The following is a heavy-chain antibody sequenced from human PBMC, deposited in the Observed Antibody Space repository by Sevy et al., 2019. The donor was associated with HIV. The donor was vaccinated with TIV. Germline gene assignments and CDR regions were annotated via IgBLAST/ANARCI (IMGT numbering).Heavy chain of an antibody. CDR1: GGTFSSYG. Sequence: SVKVSCKASGGTFSSYGISWVRQAPGQGLEWMGGIIPILGTVNYAQKFQGRVTITADESTRTAYMELSSLRSEDTAGYYCARGGGNGWYYFDYWGQETLVTVSS. V-gene: IGHV1-69*13. D-gene: IGHD6-19*01. J-gene: IGHJ4*02. CDR2: IIPILGTV. CDR3: ARGGGNGWYYFDY.